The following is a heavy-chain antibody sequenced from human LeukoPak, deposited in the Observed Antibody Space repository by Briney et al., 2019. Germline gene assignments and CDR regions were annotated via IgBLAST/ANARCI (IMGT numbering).Heavy chain of an antibody. CDR2: ISGSGGST. J-gene: IGHJ4*02. CDR1: GFTFSSYA. CDR3: ARDQAYSSSWYVHAPYYFDY. D-gene: IGHD6-13*01. Sequence: GGSLRLSCAASGFTFSSYAMSWVRQAPGKGLEWVSAISGSGGSTYYADSVKGRFTISRDNSKNTLYLQMNSLRAEDTAVYYCARDQAYSSSWYVHAPYYFDYWGQGTLVTVSS. V-gene: IGHV3-23*01.